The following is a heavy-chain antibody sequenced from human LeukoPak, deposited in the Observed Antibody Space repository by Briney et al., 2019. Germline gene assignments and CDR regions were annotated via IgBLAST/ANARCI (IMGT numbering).Heavy chain of an antibody. D-gene: IGHD4-11*01. CDR1: GFTFSDYY. V-gene: IGHV3-11*04. CDR2: ISSSGSTI. Sequence: PGGSLRLSCAASGFTFSDYYMSWIRQAPGKGLEWVSYISSSGSTIYYADSVKGRFTISRDNAKNSLYLQMNSLRAEDTAVYYCARDPLGDYSNFHPFDYWGQGTLVTVSS. CDR3: ARDPLGDYSNFHPFDY. J-gene: IGHJ4*02.